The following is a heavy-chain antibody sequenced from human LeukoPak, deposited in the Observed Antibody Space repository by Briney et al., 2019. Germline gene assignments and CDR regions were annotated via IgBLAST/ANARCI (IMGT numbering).Heavy chain of an antibody. V-gene: IGHV1-8*03. J-gene: IGHJ5*02. CDR1: GYTFTSYD. D-gene: IGHD2-2*02. Sequence: ASVKVSCKASGYTFTSYDINWVRQATGQGLEWMGWMNPNSGNTGYAQKFQGRVTITRNTSISTAYMELSSLRSEDTAVYYCARDGVVVVPAAIRRTAPFDPWGQGTLVTVSS. CDR2: MNPNSGNT. CDR3: ARDGVVVVPAAIRRTAPFDP.